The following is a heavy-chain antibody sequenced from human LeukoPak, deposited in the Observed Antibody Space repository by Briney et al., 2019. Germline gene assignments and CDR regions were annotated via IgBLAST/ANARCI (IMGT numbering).Heavy chain of an antibody. V-gene: IGHV4-39*07. Sequence: SETLSLTCTVSGGSISSSSYYWGWIRQPPGKGLEWIGSIYYSGSTYYNPSLKSRVTISVDTSKNQFSLKLSSVTAADTAVYYCAREIETDHYDFWSGYPPGAFDIWGQGTMVTVSS. J-gene: IGHJ3*02. CDR3: AREIETDHYDFWSGYPPGAFDI. CDR2: IYYSGST. CDR1: GGSISSSSYY. D-gene: IGHD3-3*01.